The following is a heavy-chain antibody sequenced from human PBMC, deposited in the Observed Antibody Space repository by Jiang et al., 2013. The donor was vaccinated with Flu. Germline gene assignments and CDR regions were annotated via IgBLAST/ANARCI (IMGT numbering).Heavy chain of an antibody. CDR2: IKNDGSRI. Sequence: VQLVESGGDLVQPGGSLRLSCAASGFTFSNYWMHWVRQAPGKGLVWVSRIKNDGSRINYADSVKGRFTVSRDNAKDTLYLQMNSLRAEDTAVYYCARGMSCSGANCYNGKEAWGQGTMVSVSS. J-gene: IGHJ3*01. D-gene: IGHD2-15*01. CDR3: ARGMSCSGANCYNGKEA. V-gene: IGHV3-74*01. CDR1: GFTFSNYW.